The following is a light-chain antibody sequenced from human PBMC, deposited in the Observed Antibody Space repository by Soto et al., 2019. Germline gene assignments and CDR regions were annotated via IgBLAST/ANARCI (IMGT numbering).Light chain of an antibody. J-gene: IGKJ2*01. V-gene: IGKV3-20*01. CDR3: QQYGSSPPYT. CDR2: GAS. CDR1: HSVSSTY. Sequence: EIVLTQSPGTLSLSPGERAALSCRASHSVSSTYLAWYQQKPGQAPRLLIYGASSRATGIPDRFSGSGSGTDFTLTISRLEPEDFPVYYCQQYGSSPPYTFGQATKLEIK.